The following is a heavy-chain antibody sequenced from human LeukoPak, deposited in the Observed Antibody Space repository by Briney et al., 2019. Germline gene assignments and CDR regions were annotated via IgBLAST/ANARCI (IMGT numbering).Heavy chain of an antibody. CDR3: ARGSAYYYDSSGPTRGAFDI. V-gene: IGHV4-34*01. CDR2: INHSGST. J-gene: IGHJ3*02. CDR1: GGSFSGYY. D-gene: IGHD3-22*01. Sequence: SETLSLTCAVYGGSFSGYYWRWIRQPPGKGLEWIGEINHSGSTNYNPSLMSRVTISEDTSKNQFSLKLSSVTAADTAVYYCARGSAYYYDSSGPTRGAFDIRGQGTMVTVSS.